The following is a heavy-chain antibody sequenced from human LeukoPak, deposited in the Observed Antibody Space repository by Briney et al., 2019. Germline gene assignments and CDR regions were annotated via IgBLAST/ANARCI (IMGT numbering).Heavy chain of an antibody. CDR3: ARDQEYCGGDCYATYFDY. CDR1: GYTFTSYY. V-gene: IGHV1-46*01. D-gene: IGHD2-21*02. CDR2: INPSGGST. Sequence: WASVKVSCKASGYTFTSYYMHWVRQAPGQGLEWMGIINPSGGSTSYAQKFQGRVTMTRDTSTSTVYMELSSLRSEDTAVYYCARDQEYCGGDCYATYFDYWGQGTLVTVSS. J-gene: IGHJ4*02.